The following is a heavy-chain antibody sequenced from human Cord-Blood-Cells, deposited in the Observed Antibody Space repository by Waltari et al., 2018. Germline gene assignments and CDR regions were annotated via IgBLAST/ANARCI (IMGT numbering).Heavy chain of an antibody. V-gene: IGHV4-59*08. CDR3: ARHYCSGGSCFDI. D-gene: IGHD2-15*01. J-gene: IGHJ3*02. CDR1: GGSISSSY. Sequence: QVQLQESGPGLVKPSETLSLTCTVSGGSISSSYWSWIRQPPGKGLEWIGYIYYSGCTNYNPSLKSRVTISVDTSKNQFSLKLSSVTAADTAVYYCARHYCSGGSCFDIWGQGTMVTVSS. CDR2: IYYSGCT.